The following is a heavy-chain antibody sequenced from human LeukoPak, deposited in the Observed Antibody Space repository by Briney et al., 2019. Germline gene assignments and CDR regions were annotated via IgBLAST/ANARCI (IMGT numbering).Heavy chain of an antibody. CDR2: IHYSGST. CDR1: GGSISSSNYY. CDR3: ARRSITMIVVVINPTAGAFDV. J-gene: IGHJ3*01. V-gene: IGHV4-39*01. D-gene: IGHD3-22*01. Sequence: SETLSLTCTVSGGSISSSNYYWGWIRQPPGKGLEWIGSIHYSGSTYYNPSLKSRVTISVDTSKKQFSLNLSSVTAADTAVYYCARRSITMIVVVINPTAGAFDVWGLGTMVTVSP.